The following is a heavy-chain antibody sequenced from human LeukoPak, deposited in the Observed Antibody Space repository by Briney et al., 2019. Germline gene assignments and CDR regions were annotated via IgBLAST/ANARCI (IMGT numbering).Heavy chain of an antibody. CDR1: GGSFSGYY. CDR3: ARRQWLVRRDFDY. D-gene: IGHD6-19*01. V-gene: IGHV4-34*01. Sequence: SETLSLTCAVYGGSFSGYYWGWIRQPPGKGLEWIGEINHSGSTNYNPSLKSRVTISVDTSKNQFSLKLSSVTAADTAVYYCARRQWLVRRDFDYWGQGTLVTVSS. J-gene: IGHJ4*02. CDR2: INHSGST.